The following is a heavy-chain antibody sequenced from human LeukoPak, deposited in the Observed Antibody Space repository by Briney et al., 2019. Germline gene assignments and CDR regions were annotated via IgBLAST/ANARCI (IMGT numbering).Heavy chain of an antibody. CDR2: INPNSGGT. J-gene: IGHJ4*02. CDR1: GYTFTGHY. D-gene: IGHD2-15*01. V-gene: IGHV1-2*02. CDR3: AREGVAAYQCYFDY. Sequence: GASVKVTCKASGYTFTGHYMHWVRQAPGQGLEWMGWINPNSGGTNYAQKFQGRVTMTKDTSISTAYMELSRLTSDDTAVYYCAREGVAAYQCYFDYWGQGNLVTVSS.